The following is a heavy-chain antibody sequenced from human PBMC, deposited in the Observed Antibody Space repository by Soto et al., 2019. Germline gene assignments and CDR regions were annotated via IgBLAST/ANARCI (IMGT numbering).Heavy chain of an antibody. J-gene: IGHJ4*02. CDR1: GFTFSSYG. D-gene: IGHD5-18*01. CDR2: ISYDGSNK. Sequence: QVQLVESRGGVVQPGRSLRLSCAASGFTFSSYGMHWVRQAPGKGLEWVAVISYDGSNKYYADSVKGRFTISRDNSKNTLYLQMNSLRAEDTAVYYCAKDEDTAIVTLSYFDYWCQGTLVTVSS. V-gene: IGHV3-30*18. CDR3: AKDEDTAIVTLSYFDY.